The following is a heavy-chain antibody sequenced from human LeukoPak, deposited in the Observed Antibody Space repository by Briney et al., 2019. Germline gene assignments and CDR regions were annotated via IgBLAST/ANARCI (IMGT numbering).Heavy chain of an antibody. Sequence: GGSLRLSCAASGFTLSGAWMLCVRQAPGKGLVWVSRINPDGTDTRYADSVKGRFTISRDDAKSTLYLHMNSLRAEDTAVYYCARVSGPGLDEYFHLWGQGTLVTVSS. CDR2: INPDGTDT. CDR3: ARVSGPGLDEYFHL. CDR1: GFTLSGAW. J-gene: IGHJ1*01. V-gene: IGHV3-74*01. D-gene: IGHD3-10*01.